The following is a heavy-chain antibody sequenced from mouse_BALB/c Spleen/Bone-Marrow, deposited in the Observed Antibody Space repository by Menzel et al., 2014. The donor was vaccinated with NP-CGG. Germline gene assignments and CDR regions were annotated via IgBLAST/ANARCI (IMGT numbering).Heavy chain of an antibody. J-gene: IGHJ4*01. CDR1: GYTFTSYC. D-gene: IGHD2-14*01. V-gene: IGHV1S22*01. Sequence: LQQSGPELVRPGASVKLSCKASGYTFTSYCMHWVKQRPGQGLEWIGNIYPGSGSTNYDEKFKSKATLTVDTSSSTAYMQLSSLTAEDSAVYYCTREVRRYAMDYWGQGTSVTVSS. CDR3: TREVRRYAMDY. CDR2: IYPGSGST.